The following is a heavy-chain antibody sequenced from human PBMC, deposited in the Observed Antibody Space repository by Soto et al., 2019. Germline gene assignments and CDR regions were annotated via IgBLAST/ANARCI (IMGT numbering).Heavy chain of an antibody. CDR2: ISGAGANT. Sequence: PGGSLRLSCAASGFTFRDYGMSWVRQAPGKGLEWVSGISGAGANTYYADSVQGRFTVSRDTSKNTVYLQMNSLRAEDTAVYFCAKDRDVVVVIDATATGAFDIWGQGTMVTVSS. CDR3: AKDRDVVVVIDATATGAFDI. V-gene: IGHV3-23*01. J-gene: IGHJ3*02. CDR1: GFTFRDYG. D-gene: IGHD2-15*01.